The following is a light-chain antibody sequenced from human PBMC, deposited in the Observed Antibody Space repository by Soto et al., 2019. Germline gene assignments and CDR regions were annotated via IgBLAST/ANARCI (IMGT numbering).Light chain of an antibody. J-gene: IGKJ2*02. CDR2: GAS. V-gene: IGKV3-15*01. Sequence: EIVMTQSPATLSVSPGERATLSCRASQSVSSNLAWYQQKPGQAPRLLIYGASTRATGIPARFSGSGSGTDFTLPSSSLPSEAVAVYYCQEYYNWPPWTFGQGTKLEIK. CDR3: QEYYNWPPWT. CDR1: QSVSSN.